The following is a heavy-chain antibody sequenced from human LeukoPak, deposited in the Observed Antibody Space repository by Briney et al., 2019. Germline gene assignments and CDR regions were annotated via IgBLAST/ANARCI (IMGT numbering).Heavy chain of an antibody. CDR1: GYNFKGYY. Sequence: ASVKVSCKASGYNFKGYYIYWVRQAPGQGLEWMGWINPKSGGINYAQNFQSRVTMTRDTSISTAYMGLSRLRSDDTAVYYCARVQASSFYYDSSGFWGQGTMVTVSS. CDR3: ARVQASSFYYDSSGF. J-gene: IGHJ3*01. CDR2: INPKSGGI. V-gene: IGHV1-2*02. D-gene: IGHD3-22*01.